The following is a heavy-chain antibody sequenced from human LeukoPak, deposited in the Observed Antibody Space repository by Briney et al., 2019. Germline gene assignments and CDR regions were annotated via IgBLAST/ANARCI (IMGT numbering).Heavy chain of an antibody. J-gene: IGHJ4*02. Sequence: GGSLRLSCAASGFTFSSYSMNWVRQSPGKGLEWVSSISSGSSYIYYADSVKGRFTISRDNAKNSLYLQMNSLRAADTAVYYCARVTYYSDSSAYYYDSWGQGTLVTVSS. V-gene: IGHV3-21*01. CDR3: ARVTYYSDSSAYYYDS. D-gene: IGHD3-22*01. CDR1: GFTFSSYS. CDR2: ISSGSSYI.